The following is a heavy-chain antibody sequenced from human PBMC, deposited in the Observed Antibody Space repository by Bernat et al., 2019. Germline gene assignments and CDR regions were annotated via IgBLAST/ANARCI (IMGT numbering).Heavy chain of an antibody. CDR2: INTDGSTT. J-gene: IGHJ4*02. Sequence: EVQLVESGGGLVQPVGSLRLSCAASGFTFSGYWMNWVRQAPGKGLVWVSRINTDGSTTDYADSVKGRFTISRDNAKNTLYLQMNSLRAEDTAVYYCERDPDRKQDYWGQGTHGTGS. CDR1: GFTFSGYW. CDR3: ERDPDRKQDY. V-gene: IGHV3-74*02.